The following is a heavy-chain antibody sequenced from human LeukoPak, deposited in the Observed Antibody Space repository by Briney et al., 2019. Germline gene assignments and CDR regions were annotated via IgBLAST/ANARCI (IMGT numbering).Heavy chain of an antibody. CDR3: AREMITMVRGVMTDYFDY. D-gene: IGHD3-10*01. CDR1: GGSISSYY. J-gene: IGHJ4*02. V-gene: IGHV4-59*01. Sequence: SETLSLTCTVSGGSISSYYWSWIRQPPGKGLEWIGYIYYSGSTNYNPSLKSRVTISVDTSKNQFSLKLISVTAADTAVYYCAREMITMVRGVMTDYFDYWGQGTLVTVSS. CDR2: IYYSGST.